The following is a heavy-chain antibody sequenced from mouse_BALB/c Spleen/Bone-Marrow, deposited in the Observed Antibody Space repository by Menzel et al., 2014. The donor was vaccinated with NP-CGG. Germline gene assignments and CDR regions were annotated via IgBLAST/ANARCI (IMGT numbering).Heavy chain of an antibody. D-gene: IGHD4-1*01. J-gene: IGHJ1*01. V-gene: IGHV5-9-4*01. CDR2: ISSGGSYT. CDR3: ASKTGTGYWYFDV. Sequence: EVKLMESGGGLVKPGGSLKLSCAASGFTFSSYAMSWVRRSPEKRLEWVAEISSGGSYTHYPDTVTGRFTISRDNAKNTQYLEMSSLRSDDTAMYYCASKTGTGYWYFDVWGAGTTVTVSS. CDR1: GFTFSSYA.